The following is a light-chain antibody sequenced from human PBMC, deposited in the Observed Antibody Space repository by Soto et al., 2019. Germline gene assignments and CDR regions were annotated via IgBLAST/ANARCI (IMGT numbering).Light chain of an antibody. CDR2: DVN. CDR1: SSDVGGYNF. V-gene: IGLV2-14*03. Sequence: QSVLTQPASVSGSPGQSIAVSCTGTSSDVGGYNFVSWYQHHPGKAPKLIIYDVNNRPSGVSDRFSGSKSGNTASLTISGLQAEDEADYYCTSYTSSFTYVFGAGTKVTVL. J-gene: IGLJ1*01. CDR3: TSYTSSFTYV.